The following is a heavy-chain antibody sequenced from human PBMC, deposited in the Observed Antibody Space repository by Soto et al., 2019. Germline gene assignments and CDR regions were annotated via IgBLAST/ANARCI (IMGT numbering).Heavy chain of an antibody. D-gene: IGHD2-2*02. CDR1: GGSFSGYY. V-gene: IGHV4-34*01. Sequence: SETLSLTCAVYGGSFSGYYWSWIRQPPGKGLEWIGEINHSGSTNYNPSVKSRVTISVDTSKNQFSLKLSSVTAADTAVYYCARFSGYCSSTSCYRLFDPWGQGTLVTVSS. J-gene: IGHJ5*02. CDR3: ARFSGYCSSTSCYRLFDP. CDR2: INHSGST.